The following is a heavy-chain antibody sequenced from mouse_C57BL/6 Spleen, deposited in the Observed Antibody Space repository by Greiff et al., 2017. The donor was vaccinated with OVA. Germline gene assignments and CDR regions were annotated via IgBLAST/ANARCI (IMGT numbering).Heavy chain of an antibody. V-gene: IGHV14-3*01. Sequence: EVQVVESVAELVRPGASVKLSCTASGFNFTNYSMPWVKQRPEQGLEWIGRIYPANGNTNYAPKFKGKATITADTSSNTAYLQRSSLTSEDTAIYYCASTLNDEDDGYCDDWGKGTTLTVSS. J-gene: IGHJ2*01. CDR1: GFNFTNYS. CDR3: ASTLNDEDDGYCDD. CDR2: IYPANGNT. D-gene: IGHD2-12*01.